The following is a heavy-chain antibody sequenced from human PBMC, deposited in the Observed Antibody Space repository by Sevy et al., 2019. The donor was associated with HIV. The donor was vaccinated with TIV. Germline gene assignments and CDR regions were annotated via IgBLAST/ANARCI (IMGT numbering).Heavy chain of an antibody. Sequence: GGSLRLSCAASGFTFSSYSMNWVRQAPGKGLEWVSYISSSSSTIYYADSVKGRFTISRDNAKNSLYLQMNSLRDEDTAVYYCARDVYNSGWPPALDYWGQRTLVTVSS. V-gene: IGHV3-48*02. J-gene: IGHJ4*02. D-gene: IGHD6-19*01. CDR1: GFTFSSYS. CDR3: ARDVYNSGWPPALDY. CDR2: ISSSSSTI.